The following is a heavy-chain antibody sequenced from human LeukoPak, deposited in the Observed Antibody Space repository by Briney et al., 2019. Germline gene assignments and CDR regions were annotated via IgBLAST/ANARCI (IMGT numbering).Heavy chain of an antibody. CDR2: MSSGSTYI. V-gene: IGHV3-21*04. J-gene: IGHJ3*02. CDR1: GFTFSTSA. Sequence: GGSLRLSCAASGFTFSTSAMNWVRQAPGKGLEWVSSMSSGSTYIYYADSVKGRFTISRDNAKNSLYLQMNSLRAEDTALYHCARDLGSGENNAFDIWGQGTMVTVSS. D-gene: IGHD3-10*01. CDR3: ARDLGSGENNAFDI.